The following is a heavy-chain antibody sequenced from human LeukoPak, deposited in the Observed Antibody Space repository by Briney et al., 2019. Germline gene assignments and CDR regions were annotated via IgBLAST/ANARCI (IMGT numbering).Heavy chain of an antibody. V-gene: IGHV4-30-2*01. CDR2: IYHSGST. CDR1: GGSISSGGYY. CDR3: ARSPKYGVWFGESVNYFDY. J-gene: IGHJ4*02. D-gene: IGHD3-10*01. Sequence: SETLSLTCTVSGGSISSGGYYWSWIRQPPGKGLEWIGYIYHSGSTYYNPSLKSRVTISVDRSKNQFSLKLSSVTAADTAVYYCARSPKYGVWFGESVNYFDYWGQGTLVTVSS.